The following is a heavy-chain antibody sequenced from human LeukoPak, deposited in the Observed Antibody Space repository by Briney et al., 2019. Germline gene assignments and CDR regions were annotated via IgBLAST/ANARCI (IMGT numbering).Heavy chain of an antibody. CDR1: GGSISSYY. CDR2: IYYSGST. CDR3: ARLRYCGGDCYPDTYYFDY. J-gene: IGHJ4*02. V-gene: IGHV4-59*08. Sequence: SETLSLTCTVSGGSISSYYWSWIRQPPGKGLEWIGYIYYSGSTNYNPSLKSRVTISVDTSKNQFSLKLSSVTAADTAVYYCARLRYCGGDCYPDTYYFDYWGQGTLSPSPQ. D-gene: IGHD2-21*02.